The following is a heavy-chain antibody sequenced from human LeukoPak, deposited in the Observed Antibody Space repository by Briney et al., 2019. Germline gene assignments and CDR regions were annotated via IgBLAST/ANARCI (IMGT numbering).Heavy chain of an antibody. D-gene: IGHD3-22*01. CDR2: MNPNSGNT. V-gene: IGHV1-8*01. Sequence: ASVKVSCKASGYTFTSYDINWVRQATGQGLEWMGWMNPNSGNTGYAQKFQGRVTMTRNTSISTAYMELSSLRSEDTGVYYCARGIRHYYDSSGRTRRYYYYYMDVWGKGNTVTVSS. CDR1: GYTFTSYD. J-gene: IGHJ6*03. CDR3: ARGIRHYYDSSGRTRRYYYYYMDV.